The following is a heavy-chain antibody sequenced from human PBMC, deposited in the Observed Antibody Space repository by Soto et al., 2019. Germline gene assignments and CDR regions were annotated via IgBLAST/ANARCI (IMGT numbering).Heavy chain of an antibody. J-gene: IGHJ4*02. CDR3: ARDLYAYYYDSRCSGLLY. V-gene: IGHV1-18*01. CDR2: ISAYNGNT. CDR1: GYTFTSYG. Sequence: QVQLVQSGAEVKKPGASVKVSCQASGYTFTSYGISWVRQAPGQGLEWMGWISAYNGNTNYAQKLPCRVTMTTDTSTSTAYMDLRSLRSDDTAVYYCARDLYAYYYDSRCSGLLYWGQGTLVTVSS. D-gene: IGHD3-22*01.